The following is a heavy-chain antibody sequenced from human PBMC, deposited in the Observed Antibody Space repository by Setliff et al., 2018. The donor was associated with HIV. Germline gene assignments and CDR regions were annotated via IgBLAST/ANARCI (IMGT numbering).Heavy chain of an antibody. J-gene: IGHJ3*02. V-gene: IGHV3-21*04. CDR2: ISSTSTNV. Sequence: PGGSLRLSCAASEFTFNTYSMNWVRLAPGKGLEWVSAISSTSTNVFHADSVKGRFTISRDNARNSLYLQMNSLRAEDTAIYYCVRDVKTYDIWGQGTMVTVSS. CDR3: VRDVKTYDI. CDR1: EFTFNTYS.